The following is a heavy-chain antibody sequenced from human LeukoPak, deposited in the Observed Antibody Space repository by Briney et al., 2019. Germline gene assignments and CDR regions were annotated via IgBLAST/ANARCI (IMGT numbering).Heavy chain of an antibody. V-gene: IGHV4-34*01. D-gene: IGHD3-10*01. CDR2: INHSGST. J-gene: IGHJ6*04. CDR1: GGSFSGYY. Sequence: SETLSLTCAVYGGSFSGYYWSWIRQPPGKGLEWIGEINHSGSTNYNPSLKSRVTISVDTSKNQFSLKLSSVTAADTAVYYCARGLHYYGSGSYYYYGVDVWGKGTTVTVSS. CDR3: ARGLHYYGSGSYYYYGVDV.